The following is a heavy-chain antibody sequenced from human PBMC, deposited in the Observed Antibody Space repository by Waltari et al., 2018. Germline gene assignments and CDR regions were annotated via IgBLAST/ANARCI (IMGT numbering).Heavy chain of an antibody. D-gene: IGHD2-15*01. Sequence: QVQLQESGPGLVKPSETLSLTCTVSGGPMNSYYWSWIRQPPGKGLEWIGYVYYDGNTSFNPSLKGRATMSVDTSTNQVSLSLASVTAADTALYYCTRAHSNALLGAYDSWGQGALVTVSS. CDR1: GGPMNSYY. CDR2: VYYDGNT. J-gene: IGHJ4*02. V-gene: IGHV4-59*01. CDR3: TRAHSNALLGAYDS.